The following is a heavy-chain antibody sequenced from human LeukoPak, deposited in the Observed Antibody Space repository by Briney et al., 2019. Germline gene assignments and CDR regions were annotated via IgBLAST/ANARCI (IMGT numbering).Heavy chain of an antibody. V-gene: IGHV4-31*03. CDR3: ARTKRPYYYDSSGPNWFDP. D-gene: IGHD3-22*01. CDR2: IYYSGST. J-gene: IGHJ5*02. Sequence: SETLPLTCTVSGGSISSGGYYWSWIRQHPGKGLEWIGYIYYSGSTYYNPSLKSRVTISVDTSKNQFSLKLSSVTAADTAVYYCARTKRPYYYDSSGPNWFDPWGQGTLVTVSS. CDR1: GGSISSGGYY.